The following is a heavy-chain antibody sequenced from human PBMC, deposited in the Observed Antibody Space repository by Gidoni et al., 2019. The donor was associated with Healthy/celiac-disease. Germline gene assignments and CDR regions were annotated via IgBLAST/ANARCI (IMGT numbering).Heavy chain of an antibody. CDR2: IYYSGST. D-gene: IGHD2-15*01. Sequence: QVQLQESGPGLVKPSQTLSLTCTVSGGSISSGDYYWSWIRQPPGKGLEWIGYIYYSGSTYYNPSLKSRVTISVDTSKNQFSLKLSSVTAADTAVYYCARAHWVERMDYYMDVWGKGTTVTVSS. CDR3: ARAHWVERMDYYMDV. CDR1: GGSISSGDYY. V-gene: IGHV4-30-4*01. J-gene: IGHJ6*03.